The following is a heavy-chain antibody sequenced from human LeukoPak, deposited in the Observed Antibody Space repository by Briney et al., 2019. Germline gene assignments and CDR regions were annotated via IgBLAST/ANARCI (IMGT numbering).Heavy chain of an antibody. D-gene: IGHD6-6*01. CDR1: GGSISSYY. Sequence: PSETLSLTCTVSGGSISSYYWSWIRQPAGKGLEWIGRIYTSGSTNYNPSLESRVTISVDKSKNQFSLKLSSVTAADTAVYYCARDTASSIAFDYWGQGTLVTVSS. CDR3: ARDTASSIAFDY. V-gene: IGHV4-4*07. J-gene: IGHJ4*02. CDR2: IYTSGST.